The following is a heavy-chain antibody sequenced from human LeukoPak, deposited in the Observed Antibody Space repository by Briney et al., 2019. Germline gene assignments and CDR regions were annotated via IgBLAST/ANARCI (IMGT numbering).Heavy chain of an antibody. CDR2: IIPIFGTA. J-gene: IGHJ5*02. CDR3: AREVDIVATGPGWFDP. D-gene: IGHD5-12*01. V-gene: IGHV1-69*05. CDR1: GGTFSSYA. Sequence: APVKVSCKASGGTFSSYAISWVRQAPGQGLEWMGRIIPIFGTANYAQKFQGRVTITTDESTSTAYMELSSLRSEDTAVYYCAREVDIVATGPGWFDPWGQGTLVTVSS.